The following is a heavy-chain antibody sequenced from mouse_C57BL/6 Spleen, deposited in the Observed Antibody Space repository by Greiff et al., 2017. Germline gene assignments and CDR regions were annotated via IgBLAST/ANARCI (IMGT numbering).Heavy chain of an antibody. CDR1: GYTFTDYE. J-gene: IGHJ4*01. V-gene: IGHV1-15*01. Sequence: QVQLQQSGAELVRPGASVTLSCKASGYTFTDYEMHWVKQTPVHGLEWIGAIDPETGGTAYNQKFKGKAILTADKSSSTAYMELRSLTAEDSAVYYCTSLDYGSSYDYAMDYWGQGTSVTVSS. D-gene: IGHD1-1*01. CDR3: TSLDYGSSYDYAMDY. CDR2: IDPETGGT.